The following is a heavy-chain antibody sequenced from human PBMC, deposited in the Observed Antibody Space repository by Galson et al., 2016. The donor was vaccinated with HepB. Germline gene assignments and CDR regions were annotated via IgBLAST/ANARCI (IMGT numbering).Heavy chain of an antibody. CDR1: GFTFSSYA. D-gene: IGHD1-14*01. CDR3: AKEAWSPEGFVY. Sequence: SLRLSCAASGFTFSSYALSWVRQAPGKGPEWVSAFSGTGDSTYYADSVKGRFTFSRDNSKNTLYLQMNSLRAEDTAVYYCAKEAWSPEGFVYWGQGTLVTVSS. CDR2: FSGTGDST. V-gene: IGHV3-23*01. J-gene: IGHJ4*02.